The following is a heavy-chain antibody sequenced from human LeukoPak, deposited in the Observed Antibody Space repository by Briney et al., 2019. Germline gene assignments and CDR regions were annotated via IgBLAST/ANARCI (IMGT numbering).Heavy chain of an antibody. Sequence: SETLSLTCTVSGGSISSYYWSWIRQPAGKGLEWIGRIYTSGSTNYNPSLKSRVTMLVDTSKNQFSLKLSSVTAADTAVYYCARDQFIVVVPAALRYNWFDPWGQGTLVTVSS. D-gene: IGHD2-2*01. CDR1: GGSISSYY. CDR2: IYTSGST. V-gene: IGHV4-4*07. CDR3: ARDQFIVVVPAALRYNWFDP. J-gene: IGHJ5*02.